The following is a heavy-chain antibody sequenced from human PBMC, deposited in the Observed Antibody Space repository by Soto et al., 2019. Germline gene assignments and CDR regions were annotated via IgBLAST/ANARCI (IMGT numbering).Heavy chain of an antibody. J-gene: IGHJ4*02. CDR3: AHSPPILGYSSRYFDY. CDR2: IYWDDDK. Sequence: QITLKESGPTLVKPTQTLTLTCTFSGFSLSTSGVGVGWIRQPPGKALEWLALIYWDDDKRYNPSLKSRLTITKDTSKNQVVLTMTNMDPVDTATYYCAHSPPILGYSSRYFDYWGQGTLVTVSS. V-gene: IGHV2-5*02. D-gene: IGHD6-13*01. CDR1: GFSLSTSGVG.